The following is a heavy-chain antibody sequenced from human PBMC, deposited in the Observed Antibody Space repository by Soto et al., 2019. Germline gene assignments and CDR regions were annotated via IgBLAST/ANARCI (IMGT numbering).Heavy chain of an antibody. V-gene: IGHV3-30*18. CDR1: VFTFSSYG. CDR2: ISYDGSNK. Sequence: SLRLSCAASVFTFSSYGMHWVRQAPVKGLEWVAVISYDGSNKYYADSVKGRFTISRDNSKNTLYPQMNSLRAEDTAVYYCAKDYLLYSSSSLFDYWGQGTLVTVSS. D-gene: IGHD6-13*01. J-gene: IGHJ4*02. CDR3: AKDYLLYSSSSLFDY.